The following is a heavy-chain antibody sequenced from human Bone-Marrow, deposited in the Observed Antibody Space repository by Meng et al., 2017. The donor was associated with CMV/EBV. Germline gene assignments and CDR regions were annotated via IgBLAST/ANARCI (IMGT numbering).Heavy chain of an antibody. CDR1: GYTFTSYD. J-gene: IGHJ4*02. D-gene: IGHD3-22*01. V-gene: IGHV1-2*02. Sequence: ASVKVSCKASGYTFTSYDINWVRQATGQGLEWMGWINLKSGGTNSAQRLQGRVTMTRDTSISTVYMELTMRSDDTAVYFCARGEDYYDSSGLNDYWGQGTLVTVSS. CDR2: INLKSGGT. CDR3: ARGEDYYDSSGLNDY.